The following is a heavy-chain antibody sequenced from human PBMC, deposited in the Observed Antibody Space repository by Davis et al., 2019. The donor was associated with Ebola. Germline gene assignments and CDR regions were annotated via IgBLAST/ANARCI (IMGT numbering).Heavy chain of an antibody. J-gene: IGHJ6*03. V-gene: IGHV1-46*01. D-gene: IGHD5-12*01. CDR2: INPSGGST. Sequence: ASVKVSCKASGGTFTSYYMHWVRQAPGQGLEWMGIINPSGGSTSYAQKFQGRVTITRDTSASTAYMELSSLRSEDTAVYYCARANSGYDYGLYYYYYMDVWGKGTTVTVSS. CDR3: ARANSGYDYGLYYYYYMDV. CDR1: GGTFTSYY.